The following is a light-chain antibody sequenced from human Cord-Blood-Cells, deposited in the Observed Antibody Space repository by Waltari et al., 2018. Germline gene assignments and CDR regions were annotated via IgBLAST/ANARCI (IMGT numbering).Light chain of an antibody. CDR3: SSYTSSSTYV. V-gene: IGLV2-14*01. CDR1: SSDVGGYNY. J-gene: IGLJ1*01. CDR2: DVS. Sequence: QSALTQPASVSGSPGQSITISCTGTSSDVGGYNYVSWYQQHPGKAPKLMFYDVSNRPSGVSNRFSCSKSGNTASLTISGLQAEDDADYYCSSYTSSSTYVFGTGTKVTVL.